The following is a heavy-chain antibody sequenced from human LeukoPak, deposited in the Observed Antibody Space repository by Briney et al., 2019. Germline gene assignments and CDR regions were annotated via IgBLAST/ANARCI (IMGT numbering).Heavy chain of an antibody. D-gene: IGHD3-10*01. CDR3: ARAPYGSGFDY. V-gene: IGHV4-59*01. Sequence: SQTLSLTCTVSGGSISSYYWSWIRQPPGKGLEWIGYIYYSGSTNYNPSLKSRVTISVDTSKNQFSLNLSSVTAADTAVYYCARAPYGSGFDYWGQGTLVTVSS. CDR1: GGSISSYY. CDR2: IYYSGST. J-gene: IGHJ4*02.